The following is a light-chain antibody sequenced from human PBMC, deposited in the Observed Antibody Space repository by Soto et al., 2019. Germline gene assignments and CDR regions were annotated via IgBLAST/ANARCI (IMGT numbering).Light chain of an antibody. CDR1: QSVSSY. J-gene: IGKJ5*01. V-gene: IGKV3-20*01. CDR2: DAS. Sequence: EIVLTQSPATLSLSPGERATLSCRASQSVSSYLAWYQQKPGQAPRLLIYDASSRATGIPDRFSGGGSGTDFTLTISRLEPEDFAVYYCQQYGTTRITFGLGTRLEIK. CDR3: QQYGTTRIT.